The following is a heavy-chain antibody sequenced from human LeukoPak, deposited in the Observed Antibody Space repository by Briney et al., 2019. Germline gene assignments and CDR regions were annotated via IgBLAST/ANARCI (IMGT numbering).Heavy chain of an antibody. CDR3: AKDRDGDYYYYYMDV. J-gene: IGHJ6*03. D-gene: IGHD4-17*01. Sequence: GGSLRLSCAASGFTFSSYGMSWVRQAPGKGLEWVSYISSSGSTIYYADSVKGRFTISRDNAKNSLYLQMNSLRAEDTAVYYCAKDRDGDYYYYYMDVWGKGTTVTVSS. V-gene: IGHV3-48*04. CDR2: ISSSGSTI. CDR1: GFTFSSYG.